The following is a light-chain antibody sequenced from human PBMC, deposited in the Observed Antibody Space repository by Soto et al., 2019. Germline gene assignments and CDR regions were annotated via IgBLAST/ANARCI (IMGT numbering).Light chain of an antibody. CDR3: SSYTSTTLV. CDR1: SSDVGGSNH. Sequence: QSVLTQPASVSGSPGQSITISCTGTSSDVGGSNHVSWYQQHPGKAPKLMIYGVSNRPSGISNGVSGSKSGNTASLTISGLQAEDEADYYCSSYTSTTLVFGGGTKVTVL. J-gene: IGLJ2*01. CDR2: GVS. V-gene: IGLV2-14*01.